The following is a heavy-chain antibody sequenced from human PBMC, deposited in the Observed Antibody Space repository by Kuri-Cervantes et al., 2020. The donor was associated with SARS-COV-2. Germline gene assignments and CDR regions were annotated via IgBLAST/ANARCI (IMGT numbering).Heavy chain of an antibody. D-gene: IGHD3-22*01. Sequence: GGSLRLSCAASGFTFSSYAMSWVGQAPGKGLEWVSAISGSGGSTYYADSVKGRFTISRDNSKNTLYLQMNSLRAEDTAVYYCAKDSSITMIVVEPRWYSSGEGYFDYWGQGTLVTVSS. CDR2: ISGSGGST. V-gene: IGHV3-23*01. CDR1: GFTFSSYA. CDR3: AKDSSITMIVVEPRWYSSGEGYFDY. J-gene: IGHJ4*02.